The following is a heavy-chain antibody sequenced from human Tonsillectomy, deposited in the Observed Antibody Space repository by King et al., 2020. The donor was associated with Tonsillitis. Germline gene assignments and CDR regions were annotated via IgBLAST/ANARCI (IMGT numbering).Heavy chain of an antibody. CDR1: GGSINSNNW. Sequence: VQLQESGPGLVKPSGTLSLSCAVSGGSINSNNWWSWVRQPPGKGLEWIGEIYHSGSTDYNPSLKSRVTISVDKSKNQFSLKLSSVTAADTAVYYCARVRGISGTKFDYWGQGTLVTVSS. V-gene: IGHV4-4*02. CDR2: IYHSGST. D-gene: IGHD1-14*01. CDR3: ARVRGISGTKFDY. J-gene: IGHJ4*02.